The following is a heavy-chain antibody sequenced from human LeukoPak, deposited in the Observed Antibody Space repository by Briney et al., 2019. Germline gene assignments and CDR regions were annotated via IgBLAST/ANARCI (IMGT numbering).Heavy chain of an antibody. CDR2: IYYSGST. D-gene: IGHD5-12*01. Sequence: SETLSLTCAVSGGSISSGGYSWSWIRQPPGKGLEWIGSIYYSGSTYYNPSLKSRVTISVDRSKNQFSLKLSSVTAADTAVYYCARDARYSGYDLSVHFDYWGQGTLVTVSS. CDR3: ARDARYSGYDLSVHFDY. CDR1: GGSISSGGYS. V-gene: IGHV4-30-2*01. J-gene: IGHJ4*02.